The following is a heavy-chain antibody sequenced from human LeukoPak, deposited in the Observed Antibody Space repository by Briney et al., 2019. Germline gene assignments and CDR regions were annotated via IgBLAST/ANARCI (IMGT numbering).Heavy chain of an antibody. J-gene: IGHJ3*02. CDR1: GGTFSSYY. Sequence: SGTLSLTCTASGGTFSSYYWSWIRQAPGKGLVWIGRINSTGTTTYNPSLKSRVTMSVDTSKNQFSLKLSSVTAADTAVYYCARALSYYDILTGYYIKDDAFDIWGQGTMVTVSS. CDR3: ARALSYYDILTGYYIKDDAFDI. V-gene: IGHV4-4*07. CDR2: INSTGTT. D-gene: IGHD3-9*01.